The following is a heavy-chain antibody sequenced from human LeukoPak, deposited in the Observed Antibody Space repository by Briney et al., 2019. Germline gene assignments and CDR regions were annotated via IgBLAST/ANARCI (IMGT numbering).Heavy chain of an antibody. J-gene: IGHJ4*02. CDR2: ISHNVNT. V-gene: IGHV4-4*02. CDR1: GGSISSSTW. D-gene: IGHD2-2*01. CDR3: ARDPHCSRTTCPSDY. Sequence: SETLSLTCAVSGGSISSSTWWGWVRQPPGKGLEWIGEISHNVNTNYNPSLKSRVTISVDKSKNQLSLKLNSVTAADTAVYYCARDPHCSRTTCPSDYWGQGTLVTVSS.